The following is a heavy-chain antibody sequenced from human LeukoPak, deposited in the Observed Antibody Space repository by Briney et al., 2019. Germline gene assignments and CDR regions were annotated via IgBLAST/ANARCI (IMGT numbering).Heavy chain of an antibody. CDR2: INWNGGST. V-gene: IGHV3-20*04. CDR1: GFTFGTYG. Sequence: GGSLRLSCAASGFTFGTYGMSWVRQVPGKGLEWVSGINWNGGSTGYADSVKGRFTISRDNAKNSLYLQMNSLRAEDTALYYCARVEVTPRGHCSGGSCYSPYDYWGQGTLVTVSS. D-gene: IGHD2-15*01. CDR3: ARVEVTPRGHCSGGSCYSPYDY. J-gene: IGHJ4*02.